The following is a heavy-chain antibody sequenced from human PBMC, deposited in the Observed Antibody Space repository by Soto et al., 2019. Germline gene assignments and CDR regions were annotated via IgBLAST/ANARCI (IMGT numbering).Heavy chain of an antibody. CDR3: ALRSMAVVPEY. Sequence: QVQLQESGPGLVKPSETLSLTCAVSGDSISSYYCMWIRQPPGKGLESIGYLYYGRSANYNPSLKGRXPXSXXTATNQCYLTLSSMTAADTAVYYCALRSMAVVPEYWGQGTLVTVSS. V-gene: IGHV4-59*01. CDR2: LYYGRSA. D-gene: IGHD3-22*01. J-gene: IGHJ4*02. CDR1: GDSISSYY.